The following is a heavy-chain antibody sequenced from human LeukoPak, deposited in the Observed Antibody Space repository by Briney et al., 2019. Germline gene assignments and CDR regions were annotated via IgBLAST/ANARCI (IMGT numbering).Heavy chain of an antibody. CDR3: ARESGAGAPDRY. D-gene: IGHD1-26*01. CDR2: ISSSSSYI. CDR1: GFTFSSYS. Sequence: PGGSLRLSCAASGFTFSSYSMNWVRQAPGKGLEWVSSISSSSSYIYYADSAKGRFTISRDNAKNSLYLQMNSLRAEDTAVYYCARESGAGAPDRYWGQGTLVTVSS. J-gene: IGHJ4*02. V-gene: IGHV3-21*01.